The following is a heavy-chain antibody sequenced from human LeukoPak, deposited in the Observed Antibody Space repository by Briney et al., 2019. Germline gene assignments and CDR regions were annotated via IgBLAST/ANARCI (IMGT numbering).Heavy chain of an antibody. CDR3: ARALAWGGSSYSYYYMDV. D-gene: IGHD1-26*01. J-gene: IGHJ6*03. CDR1: GYTFSDYD. V-gene: IGHV1-8*01. Sequence: SSVKVSCKASGYTFSDYDINWVRQATGQGLEWMGWINPNSGNAGYAQKFQGRVTMTRNTSISTAYMELSSLRSEDTAVYYCARALAWGGSSYSYYYMDVWDKGTTVTVSS. CDR2: INPNSGNA.